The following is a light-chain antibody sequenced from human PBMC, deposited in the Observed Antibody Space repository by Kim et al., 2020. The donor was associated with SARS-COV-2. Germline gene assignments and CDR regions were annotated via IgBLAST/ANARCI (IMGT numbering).Light chain of an antibody. J-gene: IGLJ2*01. V-gene: IGLV3-19*01. CDR1: SLRTSY. CDR3: NSRDNDDNEL. CDR2: GKN. Sequence: SSELTQDPAVSVALGQTVRITCQGDSLRTSYTTWFQQKAGQAPIVVIYGKNNRPSGIPDRFSGSSSGNTASLTITATQAGDEADYYCNSRDNDDNELFGG.